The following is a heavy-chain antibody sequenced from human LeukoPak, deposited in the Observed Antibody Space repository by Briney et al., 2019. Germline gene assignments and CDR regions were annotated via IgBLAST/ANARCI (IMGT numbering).Heavy chain of an antibody. CDR3: VRLIALAGVIDH. CDR1: GYSFTDYW. CDR2: IDPDDSDT. V-gene: IGHV5-51*01. Sequence: GESLKISCETSGYSFTDYWIGWVRQMPGKGMDWIGIIDPDDSDTRYRPSFQRQAIISADKSISTAHLQWSSLKASDTAMYYCVRLIALAGVIDHWGQGTLVTVSS. J-gene: IGHJ4*02. D-gene: IGHD6-19*01.